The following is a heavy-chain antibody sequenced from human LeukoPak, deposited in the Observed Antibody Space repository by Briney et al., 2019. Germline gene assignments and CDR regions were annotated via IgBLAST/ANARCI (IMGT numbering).Heavy chain of an antibody. CDR2: IKQDGSEK. D-gene: IGHD1-1*01. Sequence: PGGSLRLSCAASGFTFSSYWMSWVRQAPGKGLEWVANIKQDGSEKYYVDSVKGRFTISRDNAKNSLYLQMNSLRAEDTAVYYCASSPFNWNDVTFDFWGQGTLVTVSS. CDR3: ASSPFNWNDVTFDF. J-gene: IGHJ4*02. V-gene: IGHV3-7*02. CDR1: GFTFSSYW.